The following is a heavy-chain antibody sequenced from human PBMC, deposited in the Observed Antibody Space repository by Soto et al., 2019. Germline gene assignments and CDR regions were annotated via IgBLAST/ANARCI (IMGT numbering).Heavy chain of an antibody. CDR2: IYHSGST. J-gene: IGHJ4*02. CDR1: GGSISSSNW. CDR3: ARRTNYGDYSFDY. V-gene: IGHV4-4*02. D-gene: IGHD4-17*01. Sequence: SETLSLTCAVSGGSISSSNWWSWVRQPPGKGLEWIGEIYHSGSTNYNPSLKSRVTISVDKSKNQFSLKLSSVTAADTAVYYCARRTNYGDYSFDYWGQGTLVTVSS.